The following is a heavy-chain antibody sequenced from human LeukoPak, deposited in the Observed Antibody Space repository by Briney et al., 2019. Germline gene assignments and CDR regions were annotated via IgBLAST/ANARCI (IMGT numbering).Heavy chain of an antibody. CDR1: GFSIDDYA. V-gene: IGHV3-9*03. Sequence: PGGSLRLSCASSGFSIDDYAMHWVRQAPGKGLEGVSGINWNSVSIIYADSVKGRFTTSRDNSKNSLYLQMNSLRAEDMTLYYCAKDRLYSSSSGGAFDIWGQGTMVTVSS. CDR3: AKDRLYSSSSGGAFDI. D-gene: IGHD6-6*01. CDR2: INWNSVSI. J-gene: IGHJ3*02.